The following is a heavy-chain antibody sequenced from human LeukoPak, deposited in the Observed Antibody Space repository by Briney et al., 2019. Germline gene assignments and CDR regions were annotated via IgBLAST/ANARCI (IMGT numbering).Heavy chain of an antibody. CDR1: GYTFTNYY. CDR3: ARTVGATSYYYMDV. CDR2: INPSGGST. D-gene: IGHD1-26*01. Sequence: ASVKVSCKASGYTFTNYYMHWLRQAPGQRLERLGIINPSGGSTSYAQKFQGRVTMTRDTSTSTVYMELSSLRSEDTAVYYCARTVGATSYYYMDVWGKGTTVTVSS. V-gene: IGHV1-46*01. J-gene: IGHJ6*03.